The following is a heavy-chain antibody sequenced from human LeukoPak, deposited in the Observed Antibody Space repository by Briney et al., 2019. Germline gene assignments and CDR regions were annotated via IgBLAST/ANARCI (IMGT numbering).Heavy chain of an antibody. Sequence: PGGSLKLSCAASGFTFSGSAIHWVRQASGKGLEWVARIKTKAESYATAYVAWVKGRFTISRDDSKNTAYLQMDGLKTEDTAMYYCTRLSGGNSDSYYYGLDVWGQGTTVTVSS. V-gene: IGHV3-73*01. CDR3: TRLSGGNSDSYYYGLDV. CDR2: IKTKAESYAT. D-gene: IGHD4-23*01. J-gene: IGHJ6*02. CDR1: GFTFSGSA.